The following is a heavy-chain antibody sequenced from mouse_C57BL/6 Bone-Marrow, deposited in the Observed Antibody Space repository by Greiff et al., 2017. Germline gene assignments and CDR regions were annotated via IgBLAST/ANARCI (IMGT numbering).Heavy chain of an antibody. Sequence: EVQLQQSGPELVKPGASVKISCKASGYSFTDYNMNWVKQSNGKSLEWIGVINPNYGTTSYNQKFKGKATLTVDQSSSTAYVKLNSLTSEDSAVYYCARSYCGSSVYFDYWGQGTTLTVSS. V-gene: IGHV1-39*01. CDR2: INPNYGTT. J-gene: IGHJ2*01. CDR3: ARSYCGSSVYFDY. D-gene: IGHD1-1*01. CDR1: GYSFTDYN.